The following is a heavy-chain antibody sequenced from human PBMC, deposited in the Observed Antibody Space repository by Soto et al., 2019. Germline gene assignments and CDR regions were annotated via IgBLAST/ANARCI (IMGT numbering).Heavy chain of an antibody. CDR3: ARGMGYCISTSCPSVVKYGMDV. J-gene: IGHJ6*02. CDR2: IYSGGST. Sequence: EVQLVESGGGLVQPGGSLRLSCAASGFTVSSNYMSWVRQAPGKGLEWVSVIYSGGSTYYADSVKGRFTISRDNSKNTLYLQMNSLRAEDTAVYYCARGMGYCISTSCPSVVKYGMDVWGQGTTVTVSS. CDR1: GFTVSSNY. V-gene: IGHV3-66*01. D-gene: IGHD2-2*01.